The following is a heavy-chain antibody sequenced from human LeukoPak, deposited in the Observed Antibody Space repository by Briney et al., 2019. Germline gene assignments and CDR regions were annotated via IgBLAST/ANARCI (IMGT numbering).Heavy chain of an antibody. CDR1: GFTFSSYA. D-gene: IGHD2-8*02. CDR3: ARGSYWGSNF. Sequence: GRSLRLSCAASGFTFSSYAMHWVRQAPGKGLEWVAVISYDGSNKYYADSVKGRFTISRDNAKSSLYLQINRLTAEDTSVYYCARGSYWGSNFWGQGTLVTVSS. CDR2: ISYDGSNK. V-gene: IGHV3-30*04. J-gene: IGHJ4*02.